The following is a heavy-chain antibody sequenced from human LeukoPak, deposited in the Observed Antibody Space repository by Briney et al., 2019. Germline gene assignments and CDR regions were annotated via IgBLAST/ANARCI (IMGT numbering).Heavy chain of an antibody. CDR1: GGSISHYY. J-gene: IGHJ5*02. CDR2: IYYSGST. D-gene: IGHD3-22*01. V-gene: IGHV4-59*01. CDR3: ARGYYDSSGYLISYNWFDP. Sequence: SETLSLTCTVSGGSISHYYWSWIRQPPGKGLEWVGYIYYSGSTNYNPSLKSRVTISVDTSKNQFSLKLSSVTAADTAVYYCARGYYDSSGYLISYNWFDPWGQETLVTVSS.